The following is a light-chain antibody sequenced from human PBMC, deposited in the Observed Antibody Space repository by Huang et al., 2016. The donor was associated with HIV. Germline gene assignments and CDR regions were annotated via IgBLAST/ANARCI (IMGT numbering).Light chain of an antibody. CDR2: DAS. CDR3: QRYDNLQLT. J-gene: IGKJ4*01. V-gene: IGKV1-33*01. CDR1: QDINNY. Sequence: DIQMTQSPSSLSASVGDRVTITCQASQDINNYLNWYQQKPGKVPKLLIYDASNLETGVPSRFSGSGAGTDFTLTISILQPEDIATYYCQRYDNLQLTFGGGTKVEI.